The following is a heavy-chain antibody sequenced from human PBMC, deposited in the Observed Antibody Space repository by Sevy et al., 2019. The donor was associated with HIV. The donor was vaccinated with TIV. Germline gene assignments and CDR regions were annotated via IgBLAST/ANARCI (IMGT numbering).Heavy chain of an antibody. V-gene: IGHV3-30*09. CDR2: ISSDVIRK. D-gene: IGHD6-25*01. CDR3: ARDARADAALPDY. CDR1: GFNFSTYA. Sequence: GGSLRLSCSVSGFNFSTYAMHWVRQAPGKGLEWVAVISSDVIRKYYGASVRGRFAISRDNSNNTLSLQMNSLRIEDTAVYYCARDARADAALPDYWGQGTLVTVSS. J-gene: IGHJ4*02.